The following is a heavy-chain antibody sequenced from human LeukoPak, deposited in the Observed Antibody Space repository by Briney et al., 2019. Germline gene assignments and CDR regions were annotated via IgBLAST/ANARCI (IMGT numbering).Heavy chain of an antibody. D-gene: IGHD5-18*01. V-gene: IGHV4-59*01. Sequence: PSETLSLTCTVSSGSISNYSWSWIRQPPGRGLEWMGHIYSNGDTKYNPSLKGRVTMSVDTATKQFSLTLSSVTAADTAVYYCARDGGGYTYAYIHWGQGTLVTVSS. CDR3: ARDGGGYTYAYIH. CDR1: SGSISNYS. CDR2: IYSNGDT. J-gene: IGHJ4*02.